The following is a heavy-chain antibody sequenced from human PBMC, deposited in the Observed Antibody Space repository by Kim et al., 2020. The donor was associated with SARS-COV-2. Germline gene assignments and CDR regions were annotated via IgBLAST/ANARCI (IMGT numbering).Heavy chain of an antibody. CDR2: IYSGGST. D-gene: IGHD3-10*01. CDR1: GFTVSSNS. CDR3: AREFGSGNSYYFDY. V-gene: IGHV3-53*01. Sequence: GGSLRLSWAASGFTVSSNSLTWVRQAPGKGLEWVSLIYSGGSTYYADSVKGRFTISRDNSKNTLYLQMNSLRAEDTAVYYCAREFGSGNSYYFDYWGQGTLVTVSS. J-gene: IGHJ4*02.